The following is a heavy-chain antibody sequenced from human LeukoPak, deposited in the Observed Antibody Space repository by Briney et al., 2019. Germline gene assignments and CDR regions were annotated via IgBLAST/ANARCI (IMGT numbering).Heavy chain of an antibody. V-gene: IGHV4-39*01. D-gene: IGHD6-6*01. Sequence: TSETLSLTCTVSGGSISSDSHYWGWIHQPPGKGLEWIGTISYSGSAFYNPSLKSQVTMSVDTSNNQFSLILTSVTAADTAVYYCARAPSCRPYSFHYWGQGTLVTVSS. CDR2: ISYSGSA. CDR3: ARAPSCRPYSFHY. J-gene: IGHJ4*02. CDR1: GGSISSDSHY.